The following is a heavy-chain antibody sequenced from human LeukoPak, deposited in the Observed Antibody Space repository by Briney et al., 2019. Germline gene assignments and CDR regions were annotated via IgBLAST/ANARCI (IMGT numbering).Heavy chain of an antibody. Sequence: ASVKVSCKASGYTFSSYGISWVRQAPGQGLEWMGWINIYKGNTKYAQKFQGRVTMTTDTPTSTAYMEVTSLRSDDTAVYYCARDHDSVWDGHRPYFDYWGQGTLVTVSS. V-gene: IGHV1-18*01. CDR1: GYTFSSYG. J-gene: IGHJ4*02. CDR2: INIYKGNT. CDR3: ARDHDSVWDGHRPYFDY. D-gene: IGHD3-22*01.